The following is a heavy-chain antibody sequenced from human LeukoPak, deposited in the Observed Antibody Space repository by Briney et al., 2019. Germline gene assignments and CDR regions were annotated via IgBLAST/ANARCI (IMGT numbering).Heavy chain of an antibody. CDR1: GYTFTSYY. CDR3: ARVRVGATYDY. CDR2: INPSGGST. J-gene: IGHJ4*02. V-gene: IGHV1-46*01. D-gene: IGHD1-26*01. Sequence: ASVKVSCKASGYTFTSYYTHWVRQAPGQGLEWMGIINPSGGSTSYAQKFQGRVTMTRDTSTSTVYMELSSLRSEDTAVYYCARVRVGATYDYWGQGTLVTVSS.